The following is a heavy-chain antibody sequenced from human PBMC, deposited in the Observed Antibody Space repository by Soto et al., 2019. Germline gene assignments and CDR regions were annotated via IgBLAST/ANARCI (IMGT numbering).Heavy chain of an antibody. CDR3: AKLGDYGDGYSNDY. V-gene: IGHV3-30*18. D-gene: IGHD4-4*01. CDR2: ISYDGSNK. J-gene: IGHJ4*02. CDR1: GFTFSSYG. Sequence: QVQLVESGGGVVQPGRSLRLSCAASGFTFSSYGMHWVRQAPGKGLEWVAVISYDGSNKYYADSVKGRFTISRDNSKNTLYLQMNSLRAEDTAVYYCAKLGDYGDGYSNDYWGQGTLVTVSS.